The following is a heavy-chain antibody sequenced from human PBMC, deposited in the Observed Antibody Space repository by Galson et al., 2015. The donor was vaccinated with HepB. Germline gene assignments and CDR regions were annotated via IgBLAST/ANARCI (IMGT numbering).Heavy chain of an antibody. J-gene: IGHJ6*03. V-gene: IGHV1-69*13. D-gene: IGHD1/OR15-1a*01. CDR1: GCTFSSYA. CDR3: ARCSDPTVTTDGGITGTIPWYYYYYMDA. CDR2: IIPIFGTA. Sequence: SVKVSCKASGCTFSSYAISWVRQAPGQGLEWMGRIIPIFGTANYAQKFQGRVTITADESTSTAYMELSSLRSEDTAVYYCARCSDPTVTTDGGITGTIPWYYYYYMDAWGKGTTATGSS.